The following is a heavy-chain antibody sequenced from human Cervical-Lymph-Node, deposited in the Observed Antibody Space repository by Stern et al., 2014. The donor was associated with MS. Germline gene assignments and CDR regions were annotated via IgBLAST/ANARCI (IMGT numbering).Heavy chain of an antibody. CDR1: GFTFSSYG. J-gene: IGHJ4*02. CDR2: IWYDGSNK. V-gene: IGHV3-33*01. D-gene: IGHD6-6*01. Sequence: QMQLVQSGGGVVQPGRSLRLSCAASGFTFSSYGMHWVRQPPGKGLEWVAVIWYDGSNKYYADSVKGRFTISRDNSENTLYLQMNSLRAEDTAVYYCARGDSSSPLEYWGQGTLVTVSS. CDR3: ARGDSSSPLEY.